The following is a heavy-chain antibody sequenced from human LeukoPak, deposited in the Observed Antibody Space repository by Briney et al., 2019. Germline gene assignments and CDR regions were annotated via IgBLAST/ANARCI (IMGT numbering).Heavy chain of an antibody. CDR1: GFTFSNYG. CDR2: ISNDGSND. CDR3: ARSSYSSGWYSDY. V-gene: IGHV3-30*03. Sequence: PGGSLRLSCAASGFTFSNYGMHWVRQAPGKGLEWVALISNDGSNDYYGDSVEGRFTISRDNSKNTLYLQMNSLRAEDTAVYYCARSSYSSGWYSDYWGQGTLVTVSS. D-gene: IGHD6-19*01. J-gene: IGHJ4*02.